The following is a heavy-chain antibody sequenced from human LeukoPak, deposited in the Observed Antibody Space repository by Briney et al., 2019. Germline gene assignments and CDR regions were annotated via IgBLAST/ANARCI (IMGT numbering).Heavy chain of an antibody. CDR1: GFTFSDYW. V-gene: IGHV3-74*01. Sequence: PGGSLRLSCAASGFTFSDYWMHWVRHTPGKGLVWVSRISTDGSTTSYADSVKGRFTISRDNAKNTLYLQMNSLRAEDTAVYYCTRVGSGTTRDYWGQGTLVTVSS. J-gene: IGHJ4*02. CDR3: TRVGSGTTRDY. CDR2: ISTDGSTT. D-gene: IGHD1-14*01.